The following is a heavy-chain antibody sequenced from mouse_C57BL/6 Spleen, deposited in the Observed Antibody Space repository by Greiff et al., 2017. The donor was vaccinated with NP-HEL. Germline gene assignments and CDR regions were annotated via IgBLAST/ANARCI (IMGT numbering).Heavy chain of an antibody. CDR1: GYTFTSYW. Sequence: VQLQQSGAELVKPGASVKLSCKASGYTFTSYWMHWVKQRPGQGLEWIGMIHPNSGSTNYNEKFKSKATLTVDKSSSTAYMQLSSLTSEDAAVYYWARGAITTVGEGSLDYWGQGTLVTVSA. D-gene: IGHD1-1*01. J-gene: IGHJ3*01. CDR2: IHPNSGST. V-gene: IGHV1-64*01. CDR3: ARGAITTVGEGSLDY.